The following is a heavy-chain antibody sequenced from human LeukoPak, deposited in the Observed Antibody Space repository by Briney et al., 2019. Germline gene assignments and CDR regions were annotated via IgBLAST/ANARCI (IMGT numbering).Heavy chain of an antibody. Sequence: SETLSLNCTVSGGSISGSSYCWRWLRQPPGKGPEWIGNHYYTEKIYGNPSLNSRVNISLDTSKNQFSLKLTSVTAADTAVYYCARDGSDNWGLFDYWGRGTLVSVSS. CDR1: GGSISGSSYC. V-gene: IGHV4-39*07. D-gene: IGHD1-1*01. J-gene: IGHJ4*02. CDR2: HYYTEKI. CDR3: ARDGSDNWGLFDY.